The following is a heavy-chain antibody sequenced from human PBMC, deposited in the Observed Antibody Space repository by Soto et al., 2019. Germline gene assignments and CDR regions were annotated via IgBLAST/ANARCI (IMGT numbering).Heavy chain of an antibody. V-gene: IGHV1-69*13. D-gene: IGHD1-1*01. CDR2: IIPIFGTA. CDR3: ASRYGEVYYYYGMDV. Sequence: SVKVSCKASGGTFSSYAISWVRQAPGQGLEWMGGIIPIFGTANYAQKFQGRVTITADESTSTAYMELSSLRSEDTAVYYCASRYGEVYYYYGMDVWGQGTTVTVSS. CDR1: GGTFSSYA. J-gene: IGHJ6*02.